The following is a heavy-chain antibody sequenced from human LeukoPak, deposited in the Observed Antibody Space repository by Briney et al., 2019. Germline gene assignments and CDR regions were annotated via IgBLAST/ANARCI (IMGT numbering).Heavy chain of an antibody. CDR2: ISWNSGSI. Sequence: GRSLRLSCAASGFTFDDYVMHWVRQAPGKGLEWVSGISWNSGSIGYADSVKGRFTISRDNSKNTLYLQMNSLRAEDTAVYYCAKDEYYDSSGYLDYWGQGTLVTVSS. CDR1: GFTFDDYV. D-gene: IGHD3-22*01. CDR3: AKDEYYDSSGYLDY. J-gene: IGHJ4*02. V-gene: IGHV3-9*01.